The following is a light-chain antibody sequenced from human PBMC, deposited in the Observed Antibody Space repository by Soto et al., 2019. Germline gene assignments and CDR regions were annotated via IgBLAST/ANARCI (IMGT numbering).Light chain of an antibody. CDR2: DVS. J-gene: IGLJ1*01. CDR3: SSYSSSSTPYV. V-gene: IGLV2-14*01. Sequence: QSALTQPASVSGSPGQSITLSCTGTSNDVGGYKYVSWYQQDPGKAPKLLIYDVSNRPSGVSNRFSGSKSGNTASLTISGLQAEDEADYYCSSYSSSSTPYVFGTGTKVTVL. CDR1: SNDVGGYKY.